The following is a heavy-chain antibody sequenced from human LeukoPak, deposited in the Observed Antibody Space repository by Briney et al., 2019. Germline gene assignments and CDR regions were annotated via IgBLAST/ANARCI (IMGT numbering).Heavy chain of an antibody. J-gene: IGHJ3*02. CDR2: ICYSGST. Sequence: SETLSLTCTVSGGSISSSSYYWGWIRQPPGKGLEWIGSICYSGSTYYNPSLKSRVTISVDTSKNQFSLKLSSVTAADTAVYYCARTPSGYSYGYGAFDIWGQGTMVTVSS. V-gene: IGHV4-39*07. CDR1: GGSISSSSYY. D-gene: IGHD5-18*01. CDR3: ARTPSGYSYGYGAFDI.